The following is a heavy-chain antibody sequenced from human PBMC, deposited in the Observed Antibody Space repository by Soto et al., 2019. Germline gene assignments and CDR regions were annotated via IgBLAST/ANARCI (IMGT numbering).Heavy chain of an antibody. D-gene: IGHD6-19*01. CDR1: GGSFSGYY. CDR3: ARGLIAVAGTTYFDY. J-gene: IGHJ4*02. CDR2: INHSGST. Sequence: QVQLQQWGAGLLKPSETLSLTCAVYGGSFSGYYWSWIRQPPGKGLEWIGEINHSGSTNYNPSLKRRVTISVDTSKNQFSLKLSSVTAADTAVYYCARGLIAVAGTTYFDYWGQGTLVTVSS. V-gene: IGHV4-34*01.